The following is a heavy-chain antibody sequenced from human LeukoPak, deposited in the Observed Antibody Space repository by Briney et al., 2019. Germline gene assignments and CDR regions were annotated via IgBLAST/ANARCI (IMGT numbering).Heavy chain of an antibody. CDR1: GYTFTSYD. Sequence: ASVKVSCKASGYTFTSYDINWVRQATGQGLEWMGWMNPNSGNTGYAQKFQGRVTMTRNTSISTAYMELSSLRSEDTAVYYCARGSGSNNWFDPWGQGTLVTVSS. CDR3: ARGSGSNNWFDP. J-gene: IGHJ5*02. V-gene: IGHV1-8*01. D-gene: IGHD3-10*01. CDR2: MNPNSGNT.